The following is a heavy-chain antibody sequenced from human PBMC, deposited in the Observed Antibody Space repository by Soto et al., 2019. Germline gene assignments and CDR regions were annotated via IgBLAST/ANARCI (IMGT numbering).Heavy chain of an antibody. J-gene: IGHJ3*02. D-gene: IGHD5-18*01. CDR3: ARKSWVQLWPRHDAFDI. Sequence: XVSLRLSCAASGFTFSSYWMSWVRQAPGKGLEWVANIKQDGSEKYYVDSVKGRFTISRDNAKNSLYLQMNSLRAEDTAVYYCARKSWVQLWPRHDAFDIWGQGTMVTVSS. V-gene: IGHV3-7*01. CDR2: IKQDGSEK. CDR1: GFTFSSYW.